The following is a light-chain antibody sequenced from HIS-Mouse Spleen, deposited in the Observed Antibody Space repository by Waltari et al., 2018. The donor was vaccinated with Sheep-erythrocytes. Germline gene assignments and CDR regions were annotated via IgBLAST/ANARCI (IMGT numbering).Light chain of an antibody. V-gene: IGLV2-11*01. Sequence: QSALTQPRSVSGSPGQSVTISCTGTSSDVGGYNYVSWYQQHPGKAPKLMIYDVSKRPSGGPGRFSGSKSGNTASLTISGLQAEDEADYYCCSYAGSYNHVFATGTKVTVL. CDR2: DVS. CDR1: SSDVGGYNY. J-gene: IGLJ1*01. CDR3: CSYAGSYNHV.